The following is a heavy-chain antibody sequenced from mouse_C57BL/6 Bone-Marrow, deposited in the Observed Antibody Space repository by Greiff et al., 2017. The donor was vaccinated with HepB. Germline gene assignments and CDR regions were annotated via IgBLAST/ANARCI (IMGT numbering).Heavy chain of an antibody. CDR1: GYAFSSSW. D-gene: IGHD2-4*01. V-gene: IGHV1-82*01. J-gene: IGHJ1*03. Sequence: QVQLQQSGPELVKPGASVKISCKASGYAFSSSWMNWVKQRPGKGLEWIGRIYPGDGDTNYNGKFKGKATLTADKSSSTAYMQLSSLTSEDSAVYFCASSYDYDGPLYWYFDVWGTGTTVTVSS. CDR3: ASSYDYDGPLYWYFDV. CDR2: IYPGDGDT.